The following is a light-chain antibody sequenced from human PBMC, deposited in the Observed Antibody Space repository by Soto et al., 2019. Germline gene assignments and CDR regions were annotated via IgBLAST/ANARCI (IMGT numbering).Light chain of an antibody. CDR2: GAS. V-gene: IGKV3-20*01. CDR3: QPYSSPPPP. J-gene: IGKJ1*01. CDR1: QSVSTND. Sequence: EIVLTQSPGTLSLSPGARATLSCRASQSVSTNDLAWYQRKPGQAPRLLIYGASSRATDIPNRFSGSASGKDFTLTITRLKAEDFAVYSCQPYSSPPPPFRHGTKVAIK.